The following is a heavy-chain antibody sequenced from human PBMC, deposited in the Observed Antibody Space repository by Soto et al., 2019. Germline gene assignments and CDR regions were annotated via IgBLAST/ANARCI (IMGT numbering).Heavy chain of an antibody. CDR3: AKLRDFVVLPAGILDY. CDR1: GFTVSSNY. V-gene: IGHV3-66*01. J-gene: IGHJ4*02. Sequence: PGGSLRLSCAASGFTVSSNYMSWVRQAPGKGLEWVSVIYSGGSAYYADSVKGRFTISRDNSKNTLYLQMNSLRTEDTAIYYCAKLRDFVVLPAGILDYWGPGTLVTVSS. CDR2: IYSGGSA. D-gene: IGHD2-8*01.